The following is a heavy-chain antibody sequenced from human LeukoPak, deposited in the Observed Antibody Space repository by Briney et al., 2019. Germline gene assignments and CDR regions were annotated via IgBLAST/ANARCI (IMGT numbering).Heavy chain of an antibody. V-gene: IGHV3-48*02. D-gene: IGHD1-26*01. J-gene: IGHJ4*02. CDR2: ISSGSRII. Sequence: GGSLRLSCAASGFTFSTYNMNWVRQAPGKGLEWVSFISSGSRIIYYADSVKGRFTVSRENAKNSLYLQMNSLRDEDTAVYYCARNPAGIGDYWGQGTLVTVSS. CDR1: GFTFSTYN. CDR3: ARNPAGIGDY.